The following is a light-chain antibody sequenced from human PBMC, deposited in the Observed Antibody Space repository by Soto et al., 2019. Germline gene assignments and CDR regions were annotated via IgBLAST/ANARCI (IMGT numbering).Light chain of an antibody. J-gene: IGKJ1*01. V-gene: IGKV1-5*03. CDR2: EAS. CDR3: QQYNSYWT. Sequence: DIQMTQSPSTLSASVGDRVTITCRASQSIKSWLAWYQQKPGKAPKLLIYEASSLESGVPSRFGGSGSGTEFTLTISSLQPDDFATYYCQQYNSYWTFGQGTKVDIK. CDR1: QSIKSW.